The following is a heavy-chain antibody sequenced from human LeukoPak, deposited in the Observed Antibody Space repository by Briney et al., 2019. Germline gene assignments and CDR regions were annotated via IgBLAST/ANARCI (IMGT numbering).Heavy chain of an antibody. J-gene: IGHJ4*02. V-gene: IGHV3-33*01. CDR3: ARGGRPDY. Sequence: QAGGSLRLSCAASGFTFSSYGMHWVRQAPGKGLEWVGVIWYDGTNKYYADSVKGRFTISRDNSKNTLYLQMNSLRAEDTAVYYCARGGRPDYWGQGILVTVSS. CDR2: IWYDGTNK. CDR1: GFTFSSYG. D-gene: IGHD6-6*01.